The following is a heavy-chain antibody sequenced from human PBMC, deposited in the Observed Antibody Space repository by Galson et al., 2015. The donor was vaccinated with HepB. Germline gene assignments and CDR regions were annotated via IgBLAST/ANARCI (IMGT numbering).Heavy chain of an antibody. CDR2: IWYDGSNR. V-gene: IGHV3-33*08. CDR1: GFTFSSYA. D-gene: IGHD5-18*01. Sequence: SLRLSCAASGFTFSSYAMHWVRQAPGKGQEWVAVIWYDGSNRYYADYVKGRFTISRDNSKNTLFLQLNSLRAEDTAVYYCARFGTATGFDYWGQGTLVTVSS. J-gene: IGHJ4*02. CDR3: ARFGTATGFDY.